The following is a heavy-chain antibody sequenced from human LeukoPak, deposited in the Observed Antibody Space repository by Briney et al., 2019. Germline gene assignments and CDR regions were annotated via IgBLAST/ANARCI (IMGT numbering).Heavy chain of an antibody. J-gene: IGHJ4*02. D-gene: IGHD5-18*01. CDR1: GFTFSSYS. CDR3: ARDGYDVDTAMVVPFDY. V-gene: IGHV3-21*01. CDR2: IRSSISCR. Sequence: GGSLRLSCAASGFTFSSYSMNWVRQDPGKGLEWVSSIRSSISCRYYADSVKGRFTISRDNAKNTLYLQMNSLRAEDTAVYYCARDGYDVDTAMVVPFDYWGQGTLVTVSS.